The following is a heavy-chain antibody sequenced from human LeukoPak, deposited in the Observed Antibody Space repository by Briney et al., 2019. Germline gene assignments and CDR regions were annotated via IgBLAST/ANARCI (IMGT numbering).Heavy chain of an antibody. Sequence: PSETLSLTCTVSGGSISSYYWSWIRQPPGKGLEWIGYIYYSGSTNYNPSLKSRVTISVDTSKNQFSLKLSSVTAADTAVYYCARGRENDPFLWFDYWGQGTLVTVSS. J-gene: IGHJ4*02. CDR3: ARGRENDPFLWFDY. D-gene: IGHD2/OR15-2a*01. CDR1: GGSISSYY. CDR2: IYYSGST. V-gene: IGHV4-59*01.